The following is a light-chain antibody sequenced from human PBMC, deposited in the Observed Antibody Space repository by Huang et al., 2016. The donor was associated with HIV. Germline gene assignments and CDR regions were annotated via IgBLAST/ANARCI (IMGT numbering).Light chain of an antibody. J-gene: IGKJ4*01. CDR1: QGVGSN. Sequence: EIVMTQSPATLSVSPGERVTLSCRASQGVGSNLAWYQQKPGQAPRLLIYGASTRATGIPARFSGSGSETEFTLTSSSLQAEDSAVYYCQQYNYWPPLTFGGGTKVEIK. CDR2: GAS. V-gene: IGKV3-15*01. CDR3: QQYNYWPPLT.